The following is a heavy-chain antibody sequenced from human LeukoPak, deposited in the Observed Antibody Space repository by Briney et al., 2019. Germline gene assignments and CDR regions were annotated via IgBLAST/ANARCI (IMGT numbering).Heavy chain of an antibody. Sequence: PSQTLSLTCAVSGGSISSGGYSWSWIRQPPGKGLEWIGYIYHSGSTYYNPSLKSRVTISVDRSKNQFSLKLSSVTAADTAVYYCASFRPSSGSYYFDYWGQGTLVTVSS. V-gene: IGHV4-30-2*01. D-gene: IGHD1-26*01. CDR3: ASFRPSSGSYYFDY. CDR1: GGSISSGGYS. J-gene: IGHJ4*02. CDR2: IYHSGST.